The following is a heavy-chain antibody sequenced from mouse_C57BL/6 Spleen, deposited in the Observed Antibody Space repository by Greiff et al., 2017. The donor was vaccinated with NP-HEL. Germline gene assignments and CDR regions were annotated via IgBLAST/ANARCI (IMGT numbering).Heavy chain of an antibody. Sequence: EVHLVESGGGLVQPGGSLSLSCAASGFTFTDYYMSWVRQPPGKALEWLGFIRNKANGYTTEYSASVKGRFTISRDNSQSILYLQMNALRAEDSATYYCARSSYSSYAMDYWGQGTSVTVSS. CDR2: IRNKANGYTT. CDR1: GFTFTDYY. J-gene: IGHJ4*01. CDR3: ARSSYSSYAMDY. V-gene: IGHV7-3*01. D-gene: IGHD2-12*01.